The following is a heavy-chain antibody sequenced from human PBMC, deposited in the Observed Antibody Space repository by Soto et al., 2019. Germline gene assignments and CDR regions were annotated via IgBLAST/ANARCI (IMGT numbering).Heavy chain of an antibody. D-gene: IGHD2-15*01. V-gene: IGHV3-11*05. CDR3: ATGQSYSRFDP. CDR1: AFTFSDNY. Sequence: QVQLVESGGGLVKPGGSLRLSCEASAFTFSDNYMTWIRQAPEKGLEWVSSISSSGSSTNYADSVKGRFTISRDNAKNSPSRQMNSLRAEGTAVYYCATGQSYSRFDPWGQGTLVSVSS. J-gene: IGHJ5*02. CDR2: ISSSGSST.